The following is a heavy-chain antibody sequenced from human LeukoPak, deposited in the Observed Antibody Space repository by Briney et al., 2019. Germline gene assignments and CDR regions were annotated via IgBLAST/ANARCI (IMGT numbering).Heavy chain of an antibody. CDR3: ARETYYSSGNVYNRIDY. J-gene: IGHJ4*02. CDR2: INPNSGGT. Sequence: RWASVKVSCKASGYTFTGYYMHWVRQAPGQGLEWMGWINPNSGGTNYAQKFQGRVTMTRDTSISTAYMELSRLTSDDTAVYFCARETYYSSGNVYNRIDYWGQGTLVTVSS. D-gene: IGHD3-10*01. CDR1: GYTFTGYY. V-gene: IGHV1-2*02.